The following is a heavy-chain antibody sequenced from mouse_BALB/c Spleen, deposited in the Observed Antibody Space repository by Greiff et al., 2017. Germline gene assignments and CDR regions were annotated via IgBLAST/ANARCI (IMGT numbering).Heavy chain of an antibody. CDR3: TSTMITWFAY. CDR1: GFTFSSYW. D-gene: IGHD2-4*01. J-gene: IGHJ3*01. Sequence: EVKVEESGGGLVQPGGSMKLSCVASGFTFSSYWMSWVRQSPEKGLEWVAEIRLKSDNYATHYAESVKGKFTISRDDSKSRLYLQMNSLRAEDTGIYYCTSTMITWFAYWGQGTLVTVSA. V-gene: IGHV6-6*02. CDR2: IRLKSDNYAT.